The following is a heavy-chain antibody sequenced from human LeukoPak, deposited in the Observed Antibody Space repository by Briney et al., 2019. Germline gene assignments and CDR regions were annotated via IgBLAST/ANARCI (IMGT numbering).Heavy chain of an antibody. V-gene: IGHV4-39*07. D-gene: IGHD5-12*01. J-gene: IGHJ4*02. Sequence: SETLSLTCTVSGGSISSSSYYWGWIRQPPGKGLEWIGSIYYSESTYYNPSLKSPVTIVDTSKNQFSLKLSSVTAADTALYYCARAALRTPLTYFDYWGQGTLVTVSS. CDR2: IYYSEST. CDR3: ARAALRTPLTYFDY. CDR1: GGSISSSSYY.